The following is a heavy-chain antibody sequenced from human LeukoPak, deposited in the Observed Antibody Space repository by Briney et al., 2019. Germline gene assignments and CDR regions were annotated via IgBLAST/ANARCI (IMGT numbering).Heavy chain of an antibody. CDR2: TSGNGVGT. CDR3: AKRSGSSGWYKDF. D-gene: IGHD6-19*01. V-gene: IGHV3-23*01. J-gene: IGHJ4*02. Sequence: AGRSLRLSCTASGFTFSNSAMTWVRQTPGKGLEWVSSTSGNGVGTSYADSVKGRFTSPRDNSKNTLFLQINSLRAEYTAGDTSVYYCAKRSGSSGWYKDFWGQGTLVTVSS. CDR1: GFTFSNSA.